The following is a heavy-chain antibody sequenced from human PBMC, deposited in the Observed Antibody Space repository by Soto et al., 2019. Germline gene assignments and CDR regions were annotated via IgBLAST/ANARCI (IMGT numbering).Heavy chain of an antibody. D-gene: IGHD5-12*01. Sequence: ASVKVSCKASGYTFTGYYMNWVRQAPGQGLEWMGWINPNSGGTNYAQKFQGRVTMTRDTSSSTAYMELNRLRSDDTAVYYCARDQGRAAEMATFDYWGQGTLVTVSS. CDR2: INPNSGGT. CDR3: ARDQGRAAEMATFDY. CDR1: GYTFTGYY. J-gene: IGHJ4*02. V-gene: IGHV1-2*02.